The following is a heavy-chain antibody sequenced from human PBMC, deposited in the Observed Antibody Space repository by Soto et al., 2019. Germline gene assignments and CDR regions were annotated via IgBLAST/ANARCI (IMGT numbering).Heavy chain of an antibody. D-gene: IGHD7-27*01. CDR2: IIPIFGTA. J-gene: IGHJ3*02. V-gene: IGHV1-69*13. CDR1: GGTFSSYA. Sequence: ASVKVSCKASGGTFSSYAISWVRQAPGQGLEWMGGIIPIFGTANYAQKFQGRVTITADESTSTAYMELSSLRSEDTAVYYCVRDLTGAFDIWGQGTMVTVSS. CDR3: VRDLTGAFDI.